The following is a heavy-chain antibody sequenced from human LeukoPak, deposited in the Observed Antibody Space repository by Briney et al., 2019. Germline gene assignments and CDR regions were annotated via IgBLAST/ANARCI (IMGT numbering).Heavy chain of an antibody. CDR2: IYWNDDK. CDR1: GFSLSTSGVG. J-gene: IGHJ4*02. V-gene: IGHV2-5*01. D-gene: IGHD3-16*02. CDR3: AHSHYDYVWGSYRYLDY. Sequence: SGPTLVNPTQTLTLTCTFSGFSLSTSGVGVGRIRQPPGKALEWLALIYWNDDKRYSPSLKSRLTITKDTSKNQVVLTMTNMDPVDTATYYCAHSHYDYVWGSYRYLDYWGQGTLVTVSS.